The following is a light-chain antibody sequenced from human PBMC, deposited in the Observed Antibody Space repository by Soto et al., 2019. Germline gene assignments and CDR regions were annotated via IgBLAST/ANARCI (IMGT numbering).Light chain of an antibody. V-gene: IGLV1-44*01. J-gene: IGLJ3*02. CDR3: QSYDSSLSAWV. CDR1: TSNIGSQT. Sequence: QSVLTQPPSASGTPGQRVTISCSGDTSNIGSQTVNWYQQFPGTAPRLLVYSDDQWPSGVPDRFSGSKSGTSASLAITGLQAEDEADYYCQSYDSSLSAWVFGGGTKLTVL. CDR2: SDD.